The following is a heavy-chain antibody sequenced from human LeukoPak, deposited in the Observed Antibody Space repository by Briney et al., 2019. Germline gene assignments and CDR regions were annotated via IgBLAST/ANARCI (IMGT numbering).Heavy chain of an antibody. D-gene: IGHD6-13*01. CDR3: ARAGIAAAGPNWFDP. CDR2: IYHSGST. V-gene: IGHV4-38-2*01. CDR1: GYSISSGYY. Sequence: SETLSLTCAVSGYSISSGYYWGWIRPPPGKGLEWIGSIYHSGSTYYNPSLKSRVTISVDTSKNQFSLKLSSVTAADTAVYYCARAGIAAAGPNWFDPWGQGTLVTVSS. J-gene: IGHJ5*02.